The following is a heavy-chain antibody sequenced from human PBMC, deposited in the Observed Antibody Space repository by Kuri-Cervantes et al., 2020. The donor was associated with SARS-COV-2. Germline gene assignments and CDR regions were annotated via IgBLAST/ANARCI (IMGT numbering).Heavy chain of an antibody. D-gene: IGHD5-24*01. CDR3: ASVSTMGVSLD. CDR2: ISTSGGDT. V-gene: IGHV3-23*01. J-gene: IGHJ4*02. Sequence: GESLKIFCAASRFTFNNYDLIWVRQAPGKGLEWVSSISTSGGDTNYADSLKGRFTISRDNSKNTLYLQMNSLRVEDTAVYYCASVSTMGVSLDWGQGTLVTVSS. CDR1: RFTFNNYD.